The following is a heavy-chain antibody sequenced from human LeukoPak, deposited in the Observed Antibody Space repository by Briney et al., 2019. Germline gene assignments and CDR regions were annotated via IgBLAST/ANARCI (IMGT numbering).Heavy chain of an antibody. Sequence: GGSLRLSCAASGFTFTYYSITWVRQAPGKGLEWVSAIYGSGGITYYADSVKGRFTISRDDSKNTLYLQMNSLRAEDTAVYYCAKGRGPAATHPDYWGQGTLVTVSS. CDR2: IYGSGGIT. D-gene: IGHD6-25*01. CDR3: AKGRGPAATHPDY. V-gene: IGHV3-23*01. CDR1: GFTFTYYS. J-gene: IGHJ4*02.